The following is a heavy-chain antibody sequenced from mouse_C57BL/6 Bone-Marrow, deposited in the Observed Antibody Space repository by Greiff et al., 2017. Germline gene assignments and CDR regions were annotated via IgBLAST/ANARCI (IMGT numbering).Heavy chain of an antibody. CDR2: INPNYGTT. CDR3: AREGVLLRYAWFAY. V-gene: IGHV1-39*01. J-gene: IGHJ3*01. D-gene: IGHD1-1*01. Sequence: VQLQQSGPELVKPGASVKISCKASGYSFTDYNMHWVKQSNGKSLEWIGVINPNYGTTSYNQKFKGKATLTVDKSSSTAYMQLNSLTSEDSAVYYCAREGVLLRYAWFAYWGQGTLVTVSA. CDR1: GYSFTDYN.